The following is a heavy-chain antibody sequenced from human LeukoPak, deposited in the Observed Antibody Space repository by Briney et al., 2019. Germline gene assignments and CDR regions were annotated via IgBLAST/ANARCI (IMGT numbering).Heavy chain of an antibody. Sequence: PSETLSLTCTVSGGSISSSFWSWIRQPPGKGLEWIGYIYNSGNTDYNPSLKSRVTIAADTSKNQVSLNLRSVTAADTAVYYCARGSSSSWVDYWGQGTLVTVSS. CDR3: ARGSSSSWVDY. V-gene: IGHV4-59*01. CDR1: GGSISSSF. CDR2: IYNSGNT. J-gene: IGHJ4*02. D-gene: IGHD6-6*01.